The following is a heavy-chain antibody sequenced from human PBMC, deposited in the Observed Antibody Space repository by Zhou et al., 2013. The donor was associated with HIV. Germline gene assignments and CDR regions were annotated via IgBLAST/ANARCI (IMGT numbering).Heavy chain of an antibody. V-gene: IGHV1-8*01. CDR1: GYTFTNYD. J-gene: IGHJ6*02. CDR3: ARRGTWGDRFNVIRGGLDV. Sequence: QVQLVQSGAEVKKPGASVKVSCKASGYTFTNYDIHWVRQASGQGLEWMGWINPSTSHTTYAQNFQGRVTMTRNISINTAYMELNSLRSEDTAVYYCARRGTWGDRFNVIRGGLDVWGQGTTVTVSS. CDR2: INPSTSHT. D-gene: IGHD1-1*01.